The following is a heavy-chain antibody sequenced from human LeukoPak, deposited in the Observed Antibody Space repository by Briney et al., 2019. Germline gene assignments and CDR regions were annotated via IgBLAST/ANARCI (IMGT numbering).Heavy chain of an antibody. J-gene: IGHJ4*02. V-gene: IGHV3-33*01. CDR3: ARVSGYSGTWYVDY. CDR1: GFTFKSYG. Sequence: GGSLRLSCVASGFTFKSYGMHWVRQAPGKGLEWVAIIWYDGSNKYYADFVKGRFTTSRDNSKNTLYLQMNSLRADDTAVYYCARVSGYSGTWYVDYWGQGTLVTPSS. CDR2: IWYDGSNK. D-gene: IGHD6-13*01.